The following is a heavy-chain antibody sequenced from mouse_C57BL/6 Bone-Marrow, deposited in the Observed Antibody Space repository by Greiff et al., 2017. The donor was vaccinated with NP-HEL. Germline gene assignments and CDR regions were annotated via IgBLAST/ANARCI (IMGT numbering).Heavy chain of an antibody. J-gene: IGHJ4*01. CDR3: ARKEFPRDY. Sequence: VMLVESGAELARPGASVKLSCKASGYTFTSYGISWVKQRTGQGLEWIGEIYPRSGNTYYNEKFKGKATLTADKSSSTAYMELRSLTSEDSAVYFCARKEFPRDYWGQGTSVTVSS. CDR1: GYTFTSYG. CDR2: IYPRSGNT. V-gene: IGHV1-81*01.